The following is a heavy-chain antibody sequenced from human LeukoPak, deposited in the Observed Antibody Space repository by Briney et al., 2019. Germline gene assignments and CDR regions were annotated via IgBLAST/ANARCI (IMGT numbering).Heavy chain of an antibody. J-gene: IGHJ4*02. D-gene: IGHD1-26*01. CDR2: IIPIFGTA. V-gene: IGHV1-69*05. CDR1: GGTFSSYA. CDR3: ARDLTWEVGVPGY. Sequence: SVKVSCKASGGTFSSYAISWVRQAPGQGLEWMGGIIPIFGTANYAQKFQGRVTITTDESTSTAYMELSSLRSEDTAVYYCARDLTWEVGVPGYWGQGTLVTVSS.